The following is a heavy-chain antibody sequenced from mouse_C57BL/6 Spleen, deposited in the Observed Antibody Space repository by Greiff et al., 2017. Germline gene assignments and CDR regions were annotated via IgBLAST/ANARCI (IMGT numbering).Heavy chain of an antibody. V-gene: IGHV5-16*01. CDR3: ARGPPYYGSSYSAMDY. CDR2: INYDGSST. D-gene: IGHD1-1*01. CDR1: GFTFSDYY. J-gene: IGHJ4*01. Sequence: EVMLVESEGGLVQPGSSMKLSCTASGFTFSDYYMAWVRQVPEKGLEWVANINYDGSSTYYLDSLKSRFIISRDNAKNILYLQMSSLKSEDTATYYCARGPPYYGSSYSAMDYWGQGTSVTVSS.